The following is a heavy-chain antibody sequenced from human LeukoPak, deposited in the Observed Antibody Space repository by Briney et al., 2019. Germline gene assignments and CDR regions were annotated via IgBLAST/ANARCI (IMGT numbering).Heavy chain of an antibody. Sequence: GGSLRLSRAASGFTFSSYGMHWVRQAPGKGLEWVAVISYDGSNKYYADSVKGRFTISRDNSKNTLYLQMNSLRAEDTAVYYCAKASLGYSYGYYAFDIWGQGTMVTVSS. J-gene: IGHJ3*02. CDR1: GFTFSSYG. D-gene: IGHD5-18*01. V-gene: IGHV3-30*18. CDR2: ISYDGSNK. CDR3: AKASLGYSYGYYAFDI.